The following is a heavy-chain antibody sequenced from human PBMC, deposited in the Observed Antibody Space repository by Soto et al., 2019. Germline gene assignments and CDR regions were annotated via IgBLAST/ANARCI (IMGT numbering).Heavy chain of an antibody. D-gene: IGHD5-12*01. CDR3: ARVQYSDVDFKLAFDI. V-gene: IGHV1-3*04. J-gene: IGHJ3*02. CDR1: GYTFTSYP. CDR2: IHIGNGYT. Sequence: QVQLLQSGPEVKKPGASVKISCKASGYTFTSYPVHWVSQAPGQRLEWMGWIHIGNGYTKSSRKFNARVTITRDTSATTVYMELSSLRSEDTAVYYCARVQYSDVDFKLAFDIWGQGTMVTVSS.